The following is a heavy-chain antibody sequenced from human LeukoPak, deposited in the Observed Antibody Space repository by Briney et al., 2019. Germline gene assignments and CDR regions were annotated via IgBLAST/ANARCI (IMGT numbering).Heavy chain of an antibody. D-gene: IGHD1-26*01. V-gene: IGHV3-23*01. J-gene: IGHJ4*02. Sequence: GGSLRLSCAASGSIFSSYAMSWVRQAPGKGLEWVSTISISGGNTYYANSVKGRFTISRDNSKSTLYLQMNSLGAEDTAVYYCAKDAVGGTYVRYFDSWGQGTLVTVSS. CDR1: GSIFSSYA. CDR3: AKDAVGGTYVRYFDS. CDR2: ISISGGNT.